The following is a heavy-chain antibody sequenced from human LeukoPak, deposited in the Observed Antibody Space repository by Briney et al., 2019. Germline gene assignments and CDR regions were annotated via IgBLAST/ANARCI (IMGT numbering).Heavy chain of an antibody. CDR3: ARNISALVRGARGNWFDP. J-gene: IGHJ5*02. V-gene: IGHV4-30-4*08. Sequence: SETLSLTCTVSGDSISNNDYYWGWIRQPPGKGLEWIGSIHYSGASYFYSGSTTYSPSLKSRVTISVDTSKNQFSLMLKSVTAADTAMYYCARNISALVRGARGNWFDPWGQGTLVTVSS. CDR1: GDSISNNDYY. CDR2: IHYSGASYFYSGST. D-gene: IGHD2-21*01.